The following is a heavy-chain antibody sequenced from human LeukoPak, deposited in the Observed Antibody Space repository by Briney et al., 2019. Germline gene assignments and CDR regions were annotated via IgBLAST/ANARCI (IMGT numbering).Heavy chain of an antibody. Sequence: PGGSLRLSCAASVFTFGDYGMNWVRQAPGKGLEGVSGINWNGGTTGYADSVKGRFTISRDNVKNSLYLQMNSVRAEDTALYYCARDLGYGDYVSAFDIWGQGTMVTVSS. D-gene: IGHD4-17*01. CDR2: INWNGGTT. CDR1: VFTFGDYG. CDR3: ARDLGYGDYVSAFDI. J-gene: IGHJ3*02. V-gene: IGHV3-20*04.